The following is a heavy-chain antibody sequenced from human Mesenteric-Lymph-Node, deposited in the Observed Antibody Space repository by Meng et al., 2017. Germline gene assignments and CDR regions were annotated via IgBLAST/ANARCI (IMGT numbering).Heavy chain of an antibody. CDR2: IHHSGSA. Sequence: QVQLHQSGPGLVEPSPTLSLTCPAAGGSMSSGNYYWSWIRQPPGKGLEWIGYIHHSGSAYYNPSLKSRVSISVDTSKNQFSLNLNSMTAADTAVYYCASFDHIPRRNYFDYWGQGTLVTVSS. CDR1: GGSMSSGNYY. CDR3: ASFDHIPRRNYFDY. V-gene: IGHV4-30-4*01. D-gene: IGHD2-21*01. J-gene: IGHJ4*02.